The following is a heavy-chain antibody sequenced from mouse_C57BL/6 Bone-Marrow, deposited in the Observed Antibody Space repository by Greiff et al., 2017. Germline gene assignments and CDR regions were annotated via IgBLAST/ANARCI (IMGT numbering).Heavy chain of an antibody. CDR3: ARPLYYYGSSYDY. CDR1: GYTFTSYW. Sequence: QVQLQQPGAELVRPGSSVKLSCKASGYTFTSYWMHWVKQRPIQGLEWIGNIDPSDSDTHYNQKFKDKATLTVDKSSSNAYMQLSSLTSEDSAVYYCARPLYYYGSSYDYWGQGTTLTVSS. D-gene: IGHD1-1*01. J-gene: IGHJ2*01. V-gene: IGHV1-52*01. CDR2: IDPSDSDT.